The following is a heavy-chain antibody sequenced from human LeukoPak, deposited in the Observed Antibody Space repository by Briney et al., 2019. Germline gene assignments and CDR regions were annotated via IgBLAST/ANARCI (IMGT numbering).Heavy chain of an antibody. CDR2: IYENGGTT. CDR3: AKDRTVGASYWYFDL. Sequence: GGSLRLSCVGSGFTFRSHAMSWVRQAPEKGLEFVSGIYENGGTTYYADSAKGRFSISRDNSKNTLYLHMNTPRAEDTAIYYCAKDRTVGASYWYFDLWGRGTLVTVSS. V-gene: IGHV3-23*01. CDR1: GFTFRSHA. D-gene: IGHD1-26*01. J-gene: IGHJ2*01.